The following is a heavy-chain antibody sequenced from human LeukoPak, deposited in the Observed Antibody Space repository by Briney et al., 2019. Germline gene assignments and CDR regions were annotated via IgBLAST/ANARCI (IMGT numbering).Heavy chain of an antibody. D-gene: IGHD2-15*01. Sequence: GRSLRLSCAASGFTFSSYGMHWVRQAPGKGLEWVAVIWYDGSNKYYADSVKGRFTISRDNSKNTLYLQMNSLRAEDTAVYYCAREGGGTHDAFDIWGQGTMVTVSS. V-gene: IGHV3-33*01. CDR3: AREGGGTHDAFDI. J-gene: IGHJ3*02. CDR1: GFTFSSYG. CDR2: IWYDGSNK.